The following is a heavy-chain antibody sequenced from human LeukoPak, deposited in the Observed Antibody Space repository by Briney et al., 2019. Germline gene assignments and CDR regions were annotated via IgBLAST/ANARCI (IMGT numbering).Heavy chain of an antibody. CDR2: INHSGST. V-gene: IGHV4-34*01. CDR1: GGSFSGYY. Sequence: SETLSLTCAVSGGSFSGYYWSWIRQPPGKGLEWIGEINHSGSTNYNPSLKSRVTISVDTSKNQFSLKLSSVTAADTAVYYCAKVPRRYWFDPWGQGTLVTVSS. J-gene: IGHJ5*02. D-gene: IGHD3-10*01. CDR3: AKVPRRYWFDP.